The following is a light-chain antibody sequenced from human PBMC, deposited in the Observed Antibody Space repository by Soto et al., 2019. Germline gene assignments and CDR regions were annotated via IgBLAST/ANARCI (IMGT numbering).Light chain of an antibody. CDR3: AAWDDSLSGVV. Sequence: QSVLTQPPSASGTPGQRVTISCSGSSSNIGSNYVYWYLQLPGTAPKLLIYRNNQRPSGVPDRFSGSKSGTSASLAISGLRSEDEADYYCAAWDDSLSGVVFGGGTKLTGL. J-gene: IGLJ3*02. V-gene: IGLV1-47*01. CDR2: RNN. CDR1: SSNIGSNY.